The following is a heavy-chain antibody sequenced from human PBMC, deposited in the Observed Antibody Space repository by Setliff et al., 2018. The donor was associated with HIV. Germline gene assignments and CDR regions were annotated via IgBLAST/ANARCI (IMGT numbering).Heavy chain of an antibody. J-gene: IGHJ4*02. CDR3: ARHGAYYDFLTYYYPMFYFES. Sequence: SETLSLTCTVSSASRSINTYYWSWIRQPPGKGLDWVGNIYYSGSTYYTPSLKSRVTISVDTSKNQFSLRLSSVTAADTAVYYCARHGAYYDFLTYYYPMFYFESWGQGSLVTVSS. CDR2: IYYSGST. D-gene: IGHD3-9*01. V-gene: IGHV4-39*01. CDR1: SASRSINTYY.